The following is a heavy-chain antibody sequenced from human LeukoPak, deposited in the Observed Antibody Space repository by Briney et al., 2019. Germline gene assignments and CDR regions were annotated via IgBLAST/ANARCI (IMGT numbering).Heavy chain of an antibody. J-gene: IGHJ4*02. Sequence: ASVKVSCKASGYTFTSYGISWVRQAPGQGLEWMGWISAYNGNTNYAQKLQGRVTMTTDTSTSTAYMELRSLRSDDTAVYCCARATIPRFLEWLYLDYWGQGTLVTVSS. CDR1: GYTFTSYG. V-gene: IGHV1-18*01. CDR3: ARATIPRFLEWLYLDY. D-gene: IGHD3-3*01. CDR2: ISAYNGNT.